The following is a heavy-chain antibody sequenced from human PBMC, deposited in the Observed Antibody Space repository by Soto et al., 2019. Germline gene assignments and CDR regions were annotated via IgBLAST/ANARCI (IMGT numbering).Heavy chain of an antibody. V-gene: IGHV3-48*03. CDR3: ARRLGSSPTANLDL. D-gene: IGHD6-6*01. Sequence: GGSLRLSCVASGFTFSSDEMNWVRQAPGKGLEWISHISSSGYTIYYADSVKGRFTISRDNARNSLYLQMSSLRAEDTALYYCARRLGSSPTANLDLWGRGTLVTVSS. CDR1: GFTFSSDE. CDR2: ISSSGYTI. J-gene: IGHJ2*01.